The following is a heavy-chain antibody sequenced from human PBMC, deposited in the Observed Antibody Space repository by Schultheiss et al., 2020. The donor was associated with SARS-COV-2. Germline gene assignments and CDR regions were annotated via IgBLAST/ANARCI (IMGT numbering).Heavy chain of an antibody. CDR3: ARGRPLVVVAAQPEYGMDV. D-gene: IGHD2-15*01. V-gene: IGHV4-31*03. J-gene: IGHJ6*02. CDR2: IYYSGST. CDR1: GGSISSGGYY. Sequence: SETLSLTCTVSGGSISSGGYYWSWIRQHPGKGLEWIGYIYYSGSTYYNPSLKSRVTISVDTSKNQFSLKLSSVTAADTAVYYCARGRPLVVVAAQPEYGMDVWGQGTTVTVSS.